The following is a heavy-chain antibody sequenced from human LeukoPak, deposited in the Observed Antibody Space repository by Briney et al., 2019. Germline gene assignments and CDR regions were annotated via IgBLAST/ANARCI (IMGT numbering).Heavy chain of an antibody. CDR2: INAGNGNT. CDR1: GYTFTSYA. D-gene: IGHD6-13*01. V-gene: IGHV1-3*01. J-gene: IGHJ4*02. CDR3: ARHVAAAGNLDY. Sequence: GASVKVSCKASGYTFTSYAMHWVRQAPGQRLEWMGWINAGNGNTKYSQKFQGRVTITRDTSASTAYMELSSLRSEDTAVYYCARHVAAAGNLDYWGQGTLVTVSS.